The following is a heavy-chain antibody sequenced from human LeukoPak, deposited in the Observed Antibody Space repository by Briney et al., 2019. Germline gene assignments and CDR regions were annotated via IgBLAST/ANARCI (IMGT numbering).Heavy chain of an antibody. Sequence: GGSLRLSCAASGFTFSSYWMRWVRQAPGKGLVWVANIKQDGSGKYYVDSVKGRFTISRDNAKNSLYLQMNSLRAEDTAVYYCARDKGSDFWSGTNWFDPWGQGTLVTVSS. D-gene: IGHD3-3*01. CDR2: IKQDGSGK. J-gene: IGHJ5*02. CDR3: ARDKGSDFWSGTNWFDP. CDR1: GFTFSSYW. V-gene: IGHV3-7*01.